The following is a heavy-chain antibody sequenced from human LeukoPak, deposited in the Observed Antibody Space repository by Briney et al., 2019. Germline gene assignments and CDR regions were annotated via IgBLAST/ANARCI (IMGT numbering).Heavy chain of an antibody. Sequence: SETLSLTCTVSGVSISSYYWSWLRQPPGKGLEWIGYIYYGGSTNYNPSLKSRVTISVDTSKNQFSLKLSSVTAADTAVYYCARSESSSSIYYYGMDVWGQGTTVTVSS. D-gene: IGHD6-6*01. CDR3: ARSESSSSIYYYGMDV. J-gene: IGHJ6*02. CDR2: IYYGGST. V-gene: IGHV4-59*01. CDR1: GVSISSYY.